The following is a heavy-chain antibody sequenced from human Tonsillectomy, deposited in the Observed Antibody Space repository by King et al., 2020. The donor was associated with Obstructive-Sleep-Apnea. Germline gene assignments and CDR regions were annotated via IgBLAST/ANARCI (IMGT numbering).Heavy chain of an antibody. CDR3: ARDSGDSGYDSRPI. D-gene: IGHD5-12*01. Sequence: EVQLVESGGGLVQPGGSLRLSCAASGFTFSSYSMNWVRQATGKGLEWVLYITSSSNTIYYADSLRGRLTISRDNAKNSLYLQMNSLRAEDTAVYYCARDSGDSGYDSRPIWGQGILVTVSS. CDR1: GFTFSSYS. J-gene: IGHJ4*02. CDR2: ITSSSNTI. V-gene: IGHV3-48*04.